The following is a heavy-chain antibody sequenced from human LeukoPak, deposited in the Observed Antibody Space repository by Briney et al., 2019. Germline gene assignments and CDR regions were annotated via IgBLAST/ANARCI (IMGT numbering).Heavy chain of an antibody. D-gene: IGHD5-12*01. V-gene: IGHV4-39*07. Sequence: PSETLSLTCTVSGGSNSSSSYYWGWIRQPPGKGLEWIGSMYSSGSTYYNPSLKSRVTISVDTSKNQFSLKLSSVTAADTAVYYCARSGSGYLRYYFDYWGQGTLVTVSS. J-gene: IGHJ4*02. CDR3: ARSGSGYLRYYFDY. CDR2: MYSSGST. CDR1: GGSNSSSSYY.